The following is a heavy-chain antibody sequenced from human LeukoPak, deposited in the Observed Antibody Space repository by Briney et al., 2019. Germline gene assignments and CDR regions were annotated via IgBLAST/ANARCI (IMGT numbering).Heavy chain of an antibody. CDR1: GFTVSSNY. CDR3: ARSDGYCAGGSCSPDY. V-gene: IGHV3-23*01. Sequence: GGSLRLSCAASGFTVSSNYMSWVRQAPGKGLEWVSAISGSGGSTYYADSVKGRFTISRDNSKNTLYLQMSSLSAEDTALYYCARSDGYCAGGSCSPDYWGQGTLVTVSS. CDR2: ISGSGGST. J-gene: IGHJ4*02. D-gene: IGHD2-8*02.